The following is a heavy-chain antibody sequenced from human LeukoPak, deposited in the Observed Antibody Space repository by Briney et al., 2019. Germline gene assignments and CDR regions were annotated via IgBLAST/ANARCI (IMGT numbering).Heavy chain of an antibody. CDR1: GYTFTSYY. J-gene: IGHJ5*02. Sequence: ASVKVSCKASGYTFTSYYMHWVRQAPGQGLEWMGIINPSGGSTSYAQKFQGRVTMTRNTSISTAYMELSSLRSEDTAVYYCARGVEYSSSSFWFDPWGQGTLVTVSS. D-gene: IGHD6-6*01. CDR2: INPSGGST. CDR3: ARGVEYSSSSFWFDP. V-gene: IGHV1-46*01.